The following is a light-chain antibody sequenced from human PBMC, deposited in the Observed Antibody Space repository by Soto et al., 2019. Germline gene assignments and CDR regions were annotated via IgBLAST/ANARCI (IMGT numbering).Light chain of an antibody. CDR3: AVWDDSLSGHWV. CDR2: RSD. Sequence: QSVLTQPPSASGTPGQRVTISCSGSSSNIGNNYVYWYRQLPGTAPKLLIYRSDQRPSGVPDRFSGSKSGTSASLAISGLRSEDAADYYCAVWDDSLSGHWVFGGGTKLTVL. J-gene: IGLJ3*02. V-gene: IGLV1-47*01. CDR1: SSNIGNNY.